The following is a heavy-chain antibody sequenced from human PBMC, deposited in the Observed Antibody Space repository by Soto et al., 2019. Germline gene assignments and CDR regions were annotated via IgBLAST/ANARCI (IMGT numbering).Heavy chain of an antibody. CDR2: IYYSGST. CDR3: ARRWFTMVRGVPSYYFDY. D-gene: IGHD3-10*01. V-gene: IGHV4-39*01. Sequence: SETLSLTCTVSGGSISSSIYYWGWIRQPPGKGLEWIGSIYYSGSTYYNPSLKSRVTISVDTSKNQFSLKLSSVTAADTAVYYCARRWFTMVRGVPSYYFDYWGQGTLVTVSS. J-gene: IGHJ4*02. CDR1: GGSISSSIYY.